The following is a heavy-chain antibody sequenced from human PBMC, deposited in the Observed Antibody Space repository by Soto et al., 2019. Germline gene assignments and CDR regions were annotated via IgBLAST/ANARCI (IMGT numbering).Heavy chain of an antibody. D-gene: IGHD5-12*01. CDR1: YGSISSYF. V-gene: IGHV4-59*01. J-gene: IGHJ5*02. CDR3: ARTNSGYDRWFDP. Sequence: SETLSLTCTVSYGSISSYFWSWIRQPPGKGLEWIGYIYDSGSTNYNPSLKSRATISVDTSRNQFSLKLSSVTAADTAVYYCARTNSGYDRWFDPWGQGTLVTVSS. CDR2: IYDSGST.